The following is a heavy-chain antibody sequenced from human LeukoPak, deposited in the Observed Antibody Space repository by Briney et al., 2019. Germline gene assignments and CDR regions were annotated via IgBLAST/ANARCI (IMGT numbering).Heavy chain of an antibody. CDR3: ARDYAIAVAGFFDY. V-gene: IGHV1-18*01. CDR2: ISAYNSNT. D-gene: IGHD6-19*01. Sequence: ASVKVSCKASGYTFTSYGISWVRQAPGQGLEWMGWISAYNSNTNYAQKLQGRVTMTTDTSTSTAYMELRSLRSDDTAVYYCARDYAIAVAGFFDYWGQGTLVTVSS. J-gene: IGHJ4*02. CDR1: GYTFTSYG.